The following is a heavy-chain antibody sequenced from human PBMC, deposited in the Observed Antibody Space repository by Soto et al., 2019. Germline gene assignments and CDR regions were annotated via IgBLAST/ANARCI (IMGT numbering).Heavy chain of an antibody. J-gene: IGHJ3*02. D-gene: IGHD3-10*01. CDR1: GFTFSPFW. V-gene: IGHV3-74*01. Sequence: EVQLVESGGGLVQPGESLRLSCAASGFTFSPFWRHWVRQAPGKGLEWVSHMNSDGSTTLYADSVKGRFTISRDNAKNTLYLQMNSLRAEVTGVDYCVRDRGNPDSFYIWGQGTVVTVSS. CDR3: VRDRGNPDSFYI. CDR2: MNSDGSTT.